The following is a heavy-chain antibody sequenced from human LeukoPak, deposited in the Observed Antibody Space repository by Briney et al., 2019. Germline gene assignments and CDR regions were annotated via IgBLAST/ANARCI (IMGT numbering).Heavy chain of an antibody. CDR3: ARVGYSYVINDWSRTGLGAYPTKYYYHMDV. CDR1: GASIGSSLYF. V-gene: IGHV4-39*07. J-gene: IGHJ6*03. CDR2: IYYRPTT. D-gene: IGHD5-18*01. Sequence: SETLSLTCTVSGASIGSSLYFWGWFRQPPGKGLEWIGSIYYRPTTYCNPSLKSRGTISGDTSKNQFSLKLSSVTAADTAVYFCARVGYSYVINDWSRTGLGAYPTKYYYHMDVWGKGTTVTVSS.